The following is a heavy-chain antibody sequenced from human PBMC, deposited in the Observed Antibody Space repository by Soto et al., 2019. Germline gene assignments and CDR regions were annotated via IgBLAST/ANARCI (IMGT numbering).Heavy chain of an antibody. D-gene: IGHD1-26*01. Sequence: PSETLSLTCTVSGGSISSGGYYWSWIRQHPGKGLEWIGYIYYSGSTYYNPSLKSRVTISVDTSKNQFSLKLSSVTAADTAVYYCARSSVGATRYFDYWGQGTLVTAPQ. CDR1: GGSISSGGYY. CDR2: IYYSGST. J-gene: IGHJ4*02. CDR3: ARSSVGATRYFDY. V-gene: IGHV4-31*03.